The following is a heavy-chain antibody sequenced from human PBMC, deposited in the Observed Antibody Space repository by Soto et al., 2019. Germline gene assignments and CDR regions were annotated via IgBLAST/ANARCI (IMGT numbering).Heavy chain of an antibody. J-gene: IGHJ4*02. V-gene: IGHV1-3*01. Sequence: QVQLVQSGAEVKKPGASVKVSCKASGYTFTTYAIHWVRQAPGQRLEWMGWINVGNGYTKYSQKFQGRVTITMDTSASTAYMELSSLRSEDTAVYYCARDQGYNFWSGYYFDYWGQGTLVTVSS. CDR2: INVGNGYT. D-gene: IGHD3-3*01. CDR1: GYTFTTYA. CDR3: ARDQGYNFWSGYYFDY.